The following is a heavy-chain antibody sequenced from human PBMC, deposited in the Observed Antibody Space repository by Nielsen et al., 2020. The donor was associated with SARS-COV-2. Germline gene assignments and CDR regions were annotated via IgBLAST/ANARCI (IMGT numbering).Heavy chain of an antibody. D-gene: IGHD3-22*01. CDR3: ARLYYDSSGYYGQPTLNQKNWFDP. Sequence: WIRQPPGKGLEWIGSIYYSGSTYYNPSLKSRVTISVDTSKNQFSLKLSSVTAADTAVYYCARLYYDSSGYYGQPTLNQKNWFDPWGQGTLVTVSS. V-gene: IGHV4-39*07. J-gene: IGHJ5*02. CDR2: IYYSGST.